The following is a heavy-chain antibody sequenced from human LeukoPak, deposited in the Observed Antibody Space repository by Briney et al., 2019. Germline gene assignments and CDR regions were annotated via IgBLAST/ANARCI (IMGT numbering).Heavy chain of an antibody. CDR3: ARDTGYDSPNGMDV. J-gene: IGHJ6*02. CDR1: VYTFTGYY. D-gene: IGHD5-12*01. V-gene: IGHV1-2*02. Sequence: ESSVKGSCKASVYTFTGYYMHWVRQAPGQGRVWMGCIKPDCGGTKSAQKLQGRVTMTRDTSISTAYMDVSRLRSDDTAVYFCARDTGYDSPNGMDVWGPGATGTVSS. CDR2: IKPDCGGT.